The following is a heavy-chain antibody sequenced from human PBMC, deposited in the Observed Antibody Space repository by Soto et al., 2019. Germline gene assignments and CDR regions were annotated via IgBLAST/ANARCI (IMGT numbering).Heavy chain of an antibody. D-gene: IGHD3-22*01. V-gene: IGHV1-69*01. CDR3: ARGPDRSGFYLFDF. Sequence: SVKVSCKASGGTFSSYAISWVRQAPGQGLEWMGGIIPIFGTANCAQKFQGRVTISADESMTTAYMELSSLRSDDTAVYYCARGPDRSGFYLFDFWGQGTLVTVSS. CDR1: GGTFSSYA. J-gene: IGHJ4*02. CDR2: IIPIFGTA.